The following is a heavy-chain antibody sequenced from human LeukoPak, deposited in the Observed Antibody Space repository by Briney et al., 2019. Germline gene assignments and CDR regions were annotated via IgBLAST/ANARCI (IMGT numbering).Heavy chain of an antibody. J-gene: IGHJ4*02. D-gene: IGHD3-10*01. CDR2: IYYSGST. CDR1: GGSISSGGYY. V-gene: IGHV4-31*03. Sequence: SETLSLTCTVSGGSISSGGYYWSWIRQHPGKGLEWIGYIYYSGSTYYNPSLKSRVTISVDTSKNQFSLKLSSVTAADTAVYYCARRYYYGSGYFDYWGQGTLVTVSS. CDR3: ARRYYYGSGYFDY.